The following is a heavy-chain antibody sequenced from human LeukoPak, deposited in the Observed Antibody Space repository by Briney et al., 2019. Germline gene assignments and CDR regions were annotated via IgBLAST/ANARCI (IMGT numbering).Heavy chain of an antibody. CDR1: GFTVSSNY. CDR3: ARLRGYSYGYLDY. V-gene: IGHV3-53*01. D-gene: IGHD5-18*01. Sequence: PGGSLRLSCAASGFTVSSNYMSWVRQAPGKGLEWVSVIYSGGSTYYADSVKGRFTISRDNSKNTLYLQMNSLRAEDTAVYYCARLRGYSYGYLDYWGQGTLVTVPS. J-gene: IGHJ4*02. CDR2: IYSGGST.